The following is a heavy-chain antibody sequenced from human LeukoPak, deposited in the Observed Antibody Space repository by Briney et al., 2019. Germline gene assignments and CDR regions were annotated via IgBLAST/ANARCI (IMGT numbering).Heavy chain of an antibody. CDR1: GFTFTRHG. J-gene: IGHJ4*02. CDR2: IWYDGSDK. CDR3: ARDITSHYFDY. V-gene: IGHV3-33*01. D-gene: IGHD1-14*01. Sequence: GGSLRLSCSASGFTFTRHGMHWVRQALSKGLEWVAVIWYDGSDKYYTDSVKGRFTISRDNSRNTLYLQMNSLRVEDTAIYYCARDITSHYFDYCGQGALVTVSS.